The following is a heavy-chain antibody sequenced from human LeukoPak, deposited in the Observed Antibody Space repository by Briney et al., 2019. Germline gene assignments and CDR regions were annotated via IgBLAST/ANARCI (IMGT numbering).Heavy chain of an antibody. Sequence: SETLSLTCTVSGGSISSSSYYWGWIRQPPGKGLEWIGSIYYSGSTYYNPSLKSRVTISVDTSKNQFSLKLSSVTAADTAVYYCAAADSSGYDYDAFDIWGQGTMVTVSS. CDR2: IYYSGST. V-gene: IGHV4-39*07. D-gene: IGHD3-22*01. CDR1: GGSISSSSYY. CDR3: AAADSSGYDYDAFDI. J-gene: IGHJ3*02.